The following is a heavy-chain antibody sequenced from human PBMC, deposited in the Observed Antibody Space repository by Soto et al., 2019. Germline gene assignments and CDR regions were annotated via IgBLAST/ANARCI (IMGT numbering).Heavy chain of an antibody. J-gene: IGHJ4*02. CDR1: GYSFTKYG. CDR3: PRVGYRDPTQFEY. Sequence: QVQLVQSGAEVHKPGASVKVSCKASGYSFTKYGISWVRQAPGQGLEWMGWISDDQDNTNYAQKFQGRVNMSTDTSTSTVYMELTILRTDATTVYYCPRVGYRDPTQFEYWGQGTLVTVSS. D-gene: IGHD3-16*02. CDR2: ISDDQDNT. V-gene: IGHV1-18*01.